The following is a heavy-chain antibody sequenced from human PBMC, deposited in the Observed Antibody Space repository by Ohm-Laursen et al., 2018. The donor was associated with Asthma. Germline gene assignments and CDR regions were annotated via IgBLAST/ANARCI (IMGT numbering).Heavy chain of an antibody. Sequence: SLRLSCSASGFTFTSYDMYWVRQAPGKGLEFVAVIWYGGSNKYYADSVKGRFTISRDNSKNTLYLQMNSLRAEDTAVYYCAKDLTAAGSYYYGMDVWGQGTTVTVSS. D-gene: IGHD6-13*01. J-gene: IGHJ6*02. CDR3: AKDLTAAGSYYYGMDV. V-gene: IGHV3-30*18. CDR1: GFTFTSYD. CDR2: IWYGGSNK.